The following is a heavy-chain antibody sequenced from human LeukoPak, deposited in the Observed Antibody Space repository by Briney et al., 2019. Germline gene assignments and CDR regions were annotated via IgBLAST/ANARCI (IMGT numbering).Heavy chain of an antibody. V-gene: IGHV3-30*18. CDR2: ISYHGINK. J-gene: IGHJ3*02. Sequence: GESLRLSCAASGFTFSSYGMHWVRQAPGKGLERVAVISYHGINKYYIDSVKGRFTISRDNSKNTLYLQMNSLRPEDTAMYYCAKGRVDYYDSSDAFDIWGQGTMVTVSS. CDR3: AKGRVDYYDSSDAFDI. CDR1: GFTFSSYG. D-gene: IGHD3-22*01.